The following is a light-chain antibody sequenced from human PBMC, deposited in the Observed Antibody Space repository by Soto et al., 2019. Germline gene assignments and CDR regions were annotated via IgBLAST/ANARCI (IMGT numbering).Light chain of an antibody. CDR1: QSVLYSSNNKNY. Sequence: DIVLTHFPDSLAVSLSERATINCKSSQSVLYSSNNKNYLTWYQHKPGQPPRLLIYWASTRDSGVPDRFSGSGSGTDFTLTISSLQAEDVAVYFCQQYYNTPLTFGGGTKVDIK. J-gene: IGKJ4*01. CDR3: QQYYNTPLT. CDR2: WAS. V-gene: IGKV4-1*01.